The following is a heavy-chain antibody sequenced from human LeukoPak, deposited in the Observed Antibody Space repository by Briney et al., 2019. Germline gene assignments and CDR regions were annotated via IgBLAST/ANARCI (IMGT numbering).Heavy chain of an antibody. CDR1: GYTFTSNY. D-gene: IGHD4-23*01. V-gene: IGHV1-46*01. CDR3: ARDNSVEDTAWWFDP. CDR2: ISPSGGST. Sequence: GASVKVSCKAFGYTFTSNYMHWVRQAPGQGPEWMGVISPSGGSTTYAQKFQGRVTMTRDMSTSTDYMELISLRSEDTAVYYCARDNSVEDTAWWFDPWGQGTLVTVSS. J-gene: IGHJ5*02.